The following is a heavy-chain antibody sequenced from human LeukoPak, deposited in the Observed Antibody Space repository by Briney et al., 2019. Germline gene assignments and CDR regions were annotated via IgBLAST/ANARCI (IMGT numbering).Heavy chain of an antibody. J-gene: IGHJ4*02. CDR1: GYSTSSGYY. Sequence: SETLSLTCAVSGYSTSSGYYWGWIRQPPGKGLEWIGYIYYSGSTNYNPSLKSRVTISIDTSKNQFSLKLSSVTAADTAVYYCAREGVLRYLDYWGQGTLVTVSS. CDR3: AREGVLRYLDY. CDR2: IYYSGST. D-gene: IGHD3-9*01. V-gene: IGHV4-61*01.